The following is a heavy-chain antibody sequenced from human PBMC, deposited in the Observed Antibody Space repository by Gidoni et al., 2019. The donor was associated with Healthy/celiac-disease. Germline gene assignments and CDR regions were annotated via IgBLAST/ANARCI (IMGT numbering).Heavy chain of an antibody. J-gene: IGHJ3*02. CDR3: AKDSPPAIFGVVIIITGAFDI. Sequence: QVQLVESGGGVVQPGGSLRLSCAASGFTFSSYGMHWVRQAPGKGLGWVAFIRYDGSNKYYADSVKGRFTISRDNSKNTLYLQMNSLRAEDTAVYYCAKDSPPAIFGVVIIITGAFDIWGQGTMVTVSS. CDR1: GFTFSSYG. CDR2: IRYDGSNK. D-gene: IGHD3-3*01. V-gene: IGHV3-30*02.